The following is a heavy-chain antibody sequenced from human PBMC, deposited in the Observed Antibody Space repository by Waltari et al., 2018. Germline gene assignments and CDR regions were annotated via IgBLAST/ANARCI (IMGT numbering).Heavy chain of an antibody. J-gene: IGHJ4*02. V-gene: IGHV1-24*01. CDR2: FDPEDGET. D-gene: IGHD3-10*01. Sequence: QVQLVQSGAEVKKPGASVKVSCKVSGSTLTELSMHWVRQAPGKGLEWMGGFDPEDGETIYAQKFQGRVTMTEDTSTDTAYMELSSLRSEDTTVYYCATPARGFRDPRGGKNFDYWGQGTLVTVSS. CDR3: ATPARGFRDPRGGKNFDY. CDR1: GSTLTELS.